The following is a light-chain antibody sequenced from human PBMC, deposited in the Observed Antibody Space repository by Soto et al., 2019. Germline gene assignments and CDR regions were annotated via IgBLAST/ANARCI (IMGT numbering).Light chain of an antibody. CDR2: GAT. Sequence: EIVLTQSPGTLSLSPGESATLSCRASQSVSSNYLACYQRKPGQGPRLLIYGATSRPTGIPDRFSGSWSGTDFTRTISRLDTEDFAVYYCQQDGASPPTFGGGTKVEIK. CDR1: QSVSSNY. J-gene: IGKJ4*01. CDR3: QQDGASPPT. V-gene: IGKV3-20*01.